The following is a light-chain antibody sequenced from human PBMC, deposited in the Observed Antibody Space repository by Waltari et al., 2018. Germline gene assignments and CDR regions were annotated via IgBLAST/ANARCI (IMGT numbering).Light chain of an antibody. Sequence: QSALTQPASVSGSPGQSITISCTGTSSDVGAFDSVSWYQQHPGKAPQLIIYEVIRRPSVISGRFSGSKSDNTASLTIFDLQPEDEADYYCSSFTTRSTYAFGAGTKVTVL. V-gene: IGLV2-14*01. CDR1: SSDVGAFDS. CDR2: EVI. J-gene: IGLJ1*01. CDR3: SSFTTRSTYA.